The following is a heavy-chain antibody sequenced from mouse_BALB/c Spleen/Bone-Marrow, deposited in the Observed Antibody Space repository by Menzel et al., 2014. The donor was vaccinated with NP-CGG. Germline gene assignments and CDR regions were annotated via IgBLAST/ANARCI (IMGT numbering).Heavy chain of an antibody. CDR2: INPTNGRS. D-gene: IGHD1-1*01. V-gene: IGHV1S81*02. Sequence: LVESGAELVKPGASAKLSCEASGYTFXNYWMHWVNQRPGQGLEWIGEINPTNGRSNYNEKFKSKATLTVDKSSSTAYMQLSSLTSEDSAVYYCARRGDYYGAMDYWGQGTSVTVSS. J-gene: IGHJ4*01. CDR1: GYTFXNYW. CDR3: ARRGDYYGAMDY.